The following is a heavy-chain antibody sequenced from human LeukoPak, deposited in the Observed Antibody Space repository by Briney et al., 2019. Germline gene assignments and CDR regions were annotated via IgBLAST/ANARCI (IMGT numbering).Heavy chain of an antibody. D-gene: IGHD3-10*01. CDR2: IYSGGST. CDR1: GFTVSSNY. CDR3: AKDVTHFGSGRPYYIDV. Sequence: GGSLRLSCAASGFTVSSNYMSWVRQAPGKGLEWVSVIYSGGSTYYADSVKGRFTISRDNSKNTLYLQMNSLRGEDTAVYYCAKDVTHFGSGRPYYIDVWGRGTTVIISS. J-gene: IGHJ6*03. V-gene: IGHV3-53*05.